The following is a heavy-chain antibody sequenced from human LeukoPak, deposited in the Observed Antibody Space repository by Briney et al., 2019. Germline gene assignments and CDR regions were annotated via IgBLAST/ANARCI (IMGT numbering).Heavy chain of an antibody. CDR1: GGSISSYY. V-gene: IGHV4-59*08. D-gene: IGHD6-13*01. CDR2: IYYSGST. Sequence: PSETLSLTCTVSGGSISSYYWSWIRQPPGKGLEWIGYIYYSGSTNYNPSLKSRVTISVDTSKNQFSLKLSSVTAADTAVYYCARSYWDSSNFDYWGQGTLVTVSS. CDR3: ARSYWDSSNFDY. J-gene: IGHJ4*02.